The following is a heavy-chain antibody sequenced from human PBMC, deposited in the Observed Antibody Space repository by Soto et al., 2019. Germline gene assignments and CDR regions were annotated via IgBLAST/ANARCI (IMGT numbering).Heavy chain of an antibody. CDR3: AKDLVATITTNFDY. Sequence: PGGSLRLSCAASGFTFSSYGMHWVRQAPGKGLEWVAVISYDGSNKCYADSVKGRFPISRDNSKNTLYLQVNSLRAEDTAVYYCAKDLVATITTNFDYRGQGTLVTVSS. J-gene: IGHJ4*02. V-gene: IGHV3-30*18. CDR2: ISYDGSNK. CDR1: GFTFSSYG. D-gene: IGHD5-12*01.